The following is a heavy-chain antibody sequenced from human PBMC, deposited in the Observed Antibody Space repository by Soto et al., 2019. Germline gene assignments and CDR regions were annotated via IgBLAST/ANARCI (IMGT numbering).Heavy chain of an antibody. Sequence: PGGSLRLSCAASGFTFSSYGMHWVRQAPGKGLEWVAVISYDGSNKYYADSVKGRFTISRDNSKTTLYLQRNSLRAEDTAVYYCAKDFSGSGYSYYNYYYGRDVWGHGTTVTVAS. J-gene: IGHJ6*02. CDR1: GFTFSSYG. CDR3: AKDFSGSGYSYYNYYYGRDV. CDR2: ISYDGSNK. D-gene: IGHD6-13*01. V-gene: IGHV3-30*18.